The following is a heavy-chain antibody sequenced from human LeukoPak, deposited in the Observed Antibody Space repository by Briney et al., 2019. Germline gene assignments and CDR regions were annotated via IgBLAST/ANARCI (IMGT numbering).Heavy chain of an antibody. CDR2: ISSSSSYI. J-gene: IGHJ4*02. Sequence: GGSLRLSCAASGFTFSSYSMNWVRQAPGKGLEWVSSISSSSSYIYYADSVKGRFTISRDNAKNSLYLQMNSLRAEDTAVYYCASIIAAAGNTRITRGYWGQGTLVTVSS. D-gene: IGHD6-13*01. CDR1: GFTFSSYS. CDR3: ASIIAAAGNTRITRGY. V-gene: IGHV3-21*04.